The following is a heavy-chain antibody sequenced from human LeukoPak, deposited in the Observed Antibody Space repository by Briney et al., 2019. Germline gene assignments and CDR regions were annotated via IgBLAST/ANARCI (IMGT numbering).Heavy chain of an antibody. CDR1: GFNVSNNY. CDR2: IFSSGPT. V-gene: IGHV3-53*01. J-gene: IGHJ4*02. CDR3: AISGLGFGEFRGLDY. Sequence: GGSLRLSCAASGFNVSNNYMNWVRKAPGKGLEWVSVIFSSGPTYYADSVKGRFTISRDTSKTALYLQMNSLRAEDTAVYYCAISGLGFGEFRGLDYWGQGTLVTVSS. D-gene: IGHD3-10*01.